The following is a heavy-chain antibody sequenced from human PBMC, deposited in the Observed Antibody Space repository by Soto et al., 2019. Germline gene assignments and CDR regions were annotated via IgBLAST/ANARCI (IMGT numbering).Heavy chain of an antibody. CDR1: GFTFSSYA. D-gene: IGHD6-6*01. V-gene: IGHV3-23*01. J-gene: IGHJ4*02. CDR2: ISGSGGST. Sequence: GGSLRLSCAASGFTFSSYAMSWVRQAPGKGLEWVSAISGSGGSTYYADSVKGRFTISGDNSKNTLYLQMNSLRAEDTAVYYCAKRVAYSSSPAYFEYWGQGTQVTVSS. CDR3: AKRVAYSSSPAYFEY.